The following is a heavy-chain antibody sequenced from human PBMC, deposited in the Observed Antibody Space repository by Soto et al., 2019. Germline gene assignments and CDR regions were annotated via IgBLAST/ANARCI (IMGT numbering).Heavy chain of an antibody. Sequence: EASVKVSCKASGGTFSSYAISWVRQAPGQGLEWMGGIIPIFDTANYAQRFQGRVTITADESTSTAYMELSSLRSEDTAMFYCASARTIVGSTTYPGAFDIWGQGPMVTVSS. D-gene: IGHD1-26*01. CDR1: GGTFSSYA. CDR2: IIPIFDTA. CDR3: ASARTIVGSTTYPGAFDI. J-gene: IGHJ3*02. V-gene: IGHV1-69*13.